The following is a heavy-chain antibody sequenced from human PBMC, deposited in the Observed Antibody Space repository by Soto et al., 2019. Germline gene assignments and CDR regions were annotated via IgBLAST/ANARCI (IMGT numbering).Heavy chain of an antibody. V-gene: IGHV3-23*01. CDR1: GFTFSGYA. J-gene: IGHJ4*02. CDR2: IGNSGDGT. D-gene: IGHD2-21*01. Sequence: EVHLLESGGGLVQPGGSLRLSCAASGFTFSGYAMNWVRQAPGKGLEWVAVIGNSGDGTHYADSVKGRFTISRDNSKNTLYLQMESLRAEDTAVYYCVKDVWDYWGQGVLVTVST. CDR3: VKDVWDY.